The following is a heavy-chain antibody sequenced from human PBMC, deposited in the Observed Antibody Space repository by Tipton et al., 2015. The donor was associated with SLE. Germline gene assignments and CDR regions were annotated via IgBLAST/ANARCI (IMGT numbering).Heavy chain of an antibody. CDR3: ARDGDGYNGGGLDY. V-gene: IGHV4-61*02. CDR1: GGSISSGSYY. Sequence: LRLSCTVSGGSISSGSYYWSWIRQPAGKGLEWIGRIYTSGSTNYNPSLKSRVPISVDTSKNQFSLKLSSVTAADTAVYYCARDGDGYNGGGLDYWGQGTLVTVSS. CDR2: IYTSGST. D-gene: IGHD5-24*01. J-gene: IGHJ4*02.